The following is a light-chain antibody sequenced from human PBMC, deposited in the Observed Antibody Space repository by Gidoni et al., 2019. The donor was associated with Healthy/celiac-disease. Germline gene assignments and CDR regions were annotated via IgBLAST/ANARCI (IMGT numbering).Light chain of an antibody. CDR2: KAS. CDR3: KQYSSYSWT. V-gene: IGKV1-5*03. J-gene: IGKJ1*01. CDR1: PSISSW. Sequence: DIPMTQSPPTLAAFVGDRVTITCRASPSISSWLAWYQQKPGKAPKLLIAKASNLESGVPSRFSGSGAGTEVALTISSLQPDYFATYYCKQYSSYSWTFGQGTKVEIK.